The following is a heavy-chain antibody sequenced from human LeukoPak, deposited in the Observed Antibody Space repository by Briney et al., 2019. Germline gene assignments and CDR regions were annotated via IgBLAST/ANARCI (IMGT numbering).Heavy chain of an antibody. CDR1: GYNFTSYW. Sequence: GESLKISCKGSGYNFTSYWIGWVRQMPGKGLEWMGIIYPGDSDTRYSPSFQGQVTISADKSISTAYLQWSSLKASDTAMYYCARHACSSTSCYAGVEYYMDVWGKGTTVTVSS. J-gene: IGHJ6*03. CDR3: ARHACSSTSCYAGVEYYMDV. CDR2: IYPGDSDT. V-gene: IGHV5-51*01. D-gene: IGHD2-2*01.